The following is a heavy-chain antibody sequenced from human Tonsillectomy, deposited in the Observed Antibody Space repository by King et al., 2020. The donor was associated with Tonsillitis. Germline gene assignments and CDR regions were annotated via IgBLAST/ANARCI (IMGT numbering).Heavy chain of an antibody. V-gene: IGHV4-59*01. J-gene: IGHJ4*02. CDR1: GDSLNSYY. CDR2: IYYSGST. D-gene: IGHD4-17*01. CDR3: AREMKTLDYGDYIDYFDY. Sequence: VQMQESGPGLVKPSETLSLTCTVSGDSLNSYYWSWIRQPPGKGLEWIGYIYYSGSTNYSPSLTSRVTISVDTSKNQFSLKLRSVTAADTAVYYCAREMKTLDYGDYIDYFDYWGQGIPVTVSS.